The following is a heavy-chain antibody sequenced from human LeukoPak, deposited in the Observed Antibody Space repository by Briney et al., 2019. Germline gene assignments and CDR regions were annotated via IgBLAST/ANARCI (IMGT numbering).Heavy chain of an antibody. CDR3: ARDWDSGSYYDFDY. D-gene: IGHD1-26*01. Sequence: ASVKVSCKASGYTFTGYYMHWVRQAPGQGLEWMGWINPNSGGTNYAQKFQGRVTMTRDTSISTAYMELSRLRSDDTAVYYCARDWDSGSYYDFDYWGQGTLVTVSS. CDR1: GYTFTGYY. V-gene: IGHV1-2*02. CDR2: INPNSGGT. J-gene: IGHJ4*02.